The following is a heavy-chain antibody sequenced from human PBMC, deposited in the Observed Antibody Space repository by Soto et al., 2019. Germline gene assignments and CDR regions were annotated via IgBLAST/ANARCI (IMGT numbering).Heavy chain of an antibody. CDR2: IYWDDDK. D-gene: IGHD6-19*01. CDR3: AHSLSSGWYLESLTNWFDP. V-gene: IGHV2-5*02. J-gene: IGHJ5*02. Sequence: SGPTLVNPTQTLTLTCTFSGFSLSTSGVGVGWIRQPPGKALEWLALIYWDDDKRYSPSLKSRLTITKDTSKNQVVLTMTNMDPVDTATYYCAHSLSSGWYLESLTNWFDPWGQGTLVTVSS. CDR1: GFSLSTSGVG.